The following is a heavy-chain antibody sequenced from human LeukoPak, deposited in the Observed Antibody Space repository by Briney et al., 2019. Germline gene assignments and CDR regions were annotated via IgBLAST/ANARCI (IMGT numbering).Heavy chain of an antibody. V-gene: IGHV3-23*01. CDR2: ISGSGGST. J-gene: IGHJ4*02. CDR3: GKELGLLRLGELSPYYFDY. Sequence: PGGSLRLSCAASGFTFSSYAMSWVRQAPGKGLEWVSAISGSGGSTYYADSVKGRFTISRDNSKNTLYLLTNSLRAEDAAVDYCGKELGLLRLGELSPYYFDYWGQGTLVTVSS. D-gene: IGHD3-16*02. CDR1: GFTFSSYA.